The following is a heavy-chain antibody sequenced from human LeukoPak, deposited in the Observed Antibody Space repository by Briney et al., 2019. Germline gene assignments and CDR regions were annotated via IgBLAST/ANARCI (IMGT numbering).Heavy chain of an antibody. Sequence: SVKVSCKASGYTFTSYAISWVRQAPGQGLEWMGRIIPILGIANYAQKFQGRVTITADKSTSTAYMELSSLRSEDTAVYYCARDVDTMVRGVLSYWGQGTLVTVSS. D-gene: IGHD3-10*01. V-gene: IGHV1-69*04. CDR3: ARDVDTMVRGVLSY. CDR2: IIPILGIA. J-gene: IGHJ4*02. CDR1: GYTFTSYA.